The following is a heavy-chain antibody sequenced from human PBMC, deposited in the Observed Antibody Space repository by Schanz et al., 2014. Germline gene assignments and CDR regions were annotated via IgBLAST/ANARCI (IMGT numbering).Heavy chain of an antibody. CDR3: ARNYGGHAEESDRYGMDV. V-gene: IGHV1-46*01. Sequence: QVQLVQSGAEVKKPGASVKVSCKASGYTFTRYYIHWVRQAPGQGLEWMGIINPSGGSTTYAQKFQGRVTMTSDTSTSTVYMELSSLRSEDPAVYYCARNYGGHAEESDRYGMDVWGQGTTVTVSS. J-gene: IGHJ6*02. CDR1: GYTFTRYY. CDR2: INPSGGST. D-gene: IGHD4-17*01.